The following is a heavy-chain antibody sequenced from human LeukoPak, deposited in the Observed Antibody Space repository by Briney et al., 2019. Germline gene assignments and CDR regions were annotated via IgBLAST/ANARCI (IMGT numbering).Heavy chain of an antibody. CDR1: GYTFTSYG. J-gene: IGHJ4*02. CDR2: ISAYNGNT. V-gene: IGHV1-18*01. D-gene: IGHD2-2*01. CDR3: ATDFVRGSPAATPPAGY. Sequence: GASVKVSCKASGYTFTSYGISWVRQSPGQGLEWRGWISAYNGNTNYAQKLQGRVTMTTDTSTSTAYLELRSLTSDDTAVYYCATDFVRGSPAATPPAGYWGQGTLVTVSS.